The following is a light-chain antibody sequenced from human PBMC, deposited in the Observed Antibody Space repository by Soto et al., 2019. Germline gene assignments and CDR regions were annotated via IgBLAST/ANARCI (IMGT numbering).Light chain of an antibody. V-gene: IGKV4-1*01. CDR3: QQYYRPWT. CDR2: WAS. CDR1: QSVLYSSNNKNY. Sequence: DIVMTQSPDSLAVSLGERATINCKSSQSVLYSSNNKNYLAWYQQKPGQPPKLLIYWASTRESGVPDRFSGSGSGTDFTLTISSLQAEDGAVYYCQQYYRPWTFGQGNKVEIK. J-gene: IGKJ1*01.